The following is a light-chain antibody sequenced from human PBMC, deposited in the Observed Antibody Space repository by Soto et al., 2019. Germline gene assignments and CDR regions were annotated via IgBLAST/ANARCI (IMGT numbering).Light chain of an antibody. CDR3: QKYGSSWT. CDR2: AAS. V-gene: IGKV3-20*01. Sequence: LVLTQSPGTLSLSPGERATLSCRASQSVSAGYVAWYQQKPGQGPRLLMYAASNRATGIPDRFSGSGSGTDYTLSISRLEPEDFAVYYCQKYGSSWTFGQGTKVEI. J-gene: IGKJ1*01. CDR1: QSVSAGY.